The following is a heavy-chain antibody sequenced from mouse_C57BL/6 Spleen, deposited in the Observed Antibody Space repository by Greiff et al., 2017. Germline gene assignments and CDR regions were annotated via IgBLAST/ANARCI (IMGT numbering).Heavy chain of an antibody. J-gene: IGHJ2*01. CDR3: ARSLGDY. Sequence: SPGRGLEWIGRIDPNSGGTKYNEKVKGKATLTVDKPSSTAYMQLSSLTSEDSAVYYCARSLGDYWGQGTTLTVSS. CDR2: IDPNSGGT. V-gene: IGHV1-72*01. D-gene: IGHD4-1*01.